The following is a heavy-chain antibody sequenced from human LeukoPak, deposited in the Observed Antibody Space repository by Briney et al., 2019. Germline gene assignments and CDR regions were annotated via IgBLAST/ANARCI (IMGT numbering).Heavy chain of an antibody. J-gene: IGHJ4*02. CDR2: INHSGST. CDR1: GGSFSGYY. Sequence: SATLSLTCAVYGGSFSGYYWSWIRQPPGKGLEWIGEINHSGSTNYNPSLKSRVTISVDTSKNQFSLKLSSVTAADTAVYYCARALGYSYGYFDYWGQGTLVTLSS. V-gene: IGHV4-34*01. D-gene: IGHD5-18*01. CDR3: ARALGYSYGYFDY.